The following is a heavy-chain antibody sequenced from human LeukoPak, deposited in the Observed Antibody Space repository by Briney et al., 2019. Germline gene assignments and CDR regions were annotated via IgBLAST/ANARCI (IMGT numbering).Heavy chain of an antibody. Sequence: ASVKVSCKASGYTFTSYAMNWVRQAPGQGLEWMGWINTNTGNPTYAQGFTGRFVFSLDTSVSTAYLQISSLKAGDTAVYYCARVESYCSGGSCYDDYYYYYMDVWGKGTTVTVSS. J-gene: IGHJ6*03. CDR2: INTNTGNP. CDR3: ARVESYCSGGSCYDDYYYYYMDV. CDR1: GYTFTSYA. V-gene: IGHV7-4-1*02. D-gene: IGHD2-15*01.